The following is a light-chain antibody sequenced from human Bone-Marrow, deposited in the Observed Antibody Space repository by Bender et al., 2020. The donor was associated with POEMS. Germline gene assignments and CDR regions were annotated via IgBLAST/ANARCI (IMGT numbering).Light chain of an antibody. Sequence: QSALTQPASVSGSPGQSVTISCTGSSSDVGGYNYVSWYQQHPGRAPKLMMYEVSKRPSGVPDRFSGSKSGNTASLTVSGLQAEDEADYYCSSYAGSNKPVVLGGGTKLTVL. CDR3: SSYAGSNKPVV. CDR1: SSDVGGYNY. V-gene: IGLV2-8*01. J-gene: IGLJ2*01. CDR2: EVS.